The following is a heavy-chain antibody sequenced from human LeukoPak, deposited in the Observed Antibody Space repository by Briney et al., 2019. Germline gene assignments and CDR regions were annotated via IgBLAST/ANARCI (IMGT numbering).Heavy chain of an antibody. CDR2: ISSDGSST. V-gene: IGHV3-74*01. Sequence: GGSLRLSCAASGFTFNSYWMHWVRQAPGKGLVWVSRISSDGSSTTYADSVKGRFTISRDNDKNMLYLQMNSLRAEDTAVYYCARDEGYWGQGTLVTVSS. CDR3: ARDEGY. J-gene: IGHJ4*02. CDR1: GFTFNSYW.